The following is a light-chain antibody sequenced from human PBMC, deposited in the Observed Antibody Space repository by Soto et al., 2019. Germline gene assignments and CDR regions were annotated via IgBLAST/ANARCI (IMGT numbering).Light chain of an antibody. V-gene: IGKV3D-20*02. CDR2: GAS. CDR3: QQRVNWPPT. CDR1: QTFTSGF. Sequence: EIVLTQSPGTLSLSPGERATLSCRASQTFTSGFLAWYQQKPGQAPRLLIYGASSRATGIPDRFSGSGSGTDFTLTISRLEPEDFAVYYCQQRVNWPPTFGGGTKVEI. J-gene: IGKJ4*01.